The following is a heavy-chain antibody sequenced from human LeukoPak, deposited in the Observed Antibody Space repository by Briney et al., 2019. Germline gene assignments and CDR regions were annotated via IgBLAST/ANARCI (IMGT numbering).Heavy chain of an antibody. D-gene: IGHD2-15*01. CDR1: GFTLSSYA. CDR3: ARGTLLGSTHWFDP. CDR2: ISGSGGST. Sequence: GGSLRLSCAASGFTLSSYAMSWVRQAPGKGLEWVSAISGSGGSTYYADSVKGRFTISRDNSKNTLFLQMKSLRAEDTALYYCARGTLLGSTHWFDPWGQGTLVTVSS. V-gene: IGHV3-23*01. J-gene: IGHJ5*02.